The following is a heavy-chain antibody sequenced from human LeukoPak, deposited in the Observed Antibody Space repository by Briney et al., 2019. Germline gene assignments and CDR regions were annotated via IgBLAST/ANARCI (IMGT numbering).Heavy chain of an antibody. CDR3: AKGVERGYPVPYFDY. J-gene: IGHJ4*02. CDR1: GFTFSSYG. CDR2: ISYDGSNT. Sequence: GGSLRLSCAASGFTFSSYGMHWVRQAPGKGLEWVAVISYDGSNTYYADSVKGRFTISRDNSKNTLYLQMNSLRAEDTAVYYCAKGVERGYPVPYFDYWGQGTLVTVSS. D-gene: IGHD2-15*01. V-gene: IGHV3-30*18.